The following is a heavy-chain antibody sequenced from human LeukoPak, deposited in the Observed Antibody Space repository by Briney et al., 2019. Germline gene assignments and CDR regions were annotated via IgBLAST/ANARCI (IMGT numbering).Heavy chain of an antibody. CDR1: GFSISNAW. D-gene: IGHD3-10*01. V-gene: IGHV3-15*01. J-gene: IGHJ6*02. Sequence: GGSLRLSCAASGFSISNAWMSWVRQAPGKGLEWVGRIKSKTDGGATEYAAPVKGRFTISREDSKNTLYLQMNSLRAEDTAVYYCARVVRGVFAQTYYYYGMDVWGQGTTVTVSS. CDR2: IKSKTDGGAT. CDR3: ARVVRGVFAQTYYYYGMDV.